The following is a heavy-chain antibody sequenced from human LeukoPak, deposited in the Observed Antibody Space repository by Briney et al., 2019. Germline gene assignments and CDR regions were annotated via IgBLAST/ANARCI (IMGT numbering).Heavy chain of an antibody. CDR1: GGSISSGDSY. CDR3: ARDPIGFMSD. Sequence: SETLSLTCTVSGGSISSGDSYWSWIRQPPGKGLEWIGYIYHSGSTYYNPSLKSRVIISQDMSKNQFSLNLTSVTAADTAVYFCARDPIGFMSDWSQGTLVTVSS. D-gene: IGHD3-16*01. CDR2: IYHSGST. J-gene: IGHJ4*02. V-gene: IGHV4-30-4*01.